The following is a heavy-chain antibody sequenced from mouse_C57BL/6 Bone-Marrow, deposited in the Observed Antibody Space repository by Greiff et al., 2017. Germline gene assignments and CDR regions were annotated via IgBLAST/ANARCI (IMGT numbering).Heavy chain of an antibody. CDR2: IYPRSGNT. D-gene: IGHD2-4*01. J-gene: IGHJ1*03. V-gene: IGHV1-81*01. CDR1: GYTFTSYG. CDR3: GIYYDYDGYFDV. Sequence: VQLQQSGAELARPGASVKLSCKASGYTFTSYGISWVKQRTGQGLEWTGEIYPRSGNTYYNEKFKGKATLTADKSSSTAYMELRSLTSEDSAVYFCGIYYDYDGYFDVWGTGTTVTVSS.